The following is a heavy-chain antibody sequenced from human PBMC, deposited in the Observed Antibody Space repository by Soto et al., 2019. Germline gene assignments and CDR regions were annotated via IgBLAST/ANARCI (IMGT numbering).Heavy chain of an antibody. CDR2: VSLGGGA. CDR3: AGSTAETPLKESSF. CDR1: GVSITSTDW. J-gene: IGHJ4*02. V-gene: IGHV4-4*02. D-gene: IGHD3-3*01. Sequence: QVQLQESGPGLVKPSETLSLSCAVSGVSITSTDWWSWVRQPPGKGLQWIGEVSLGGGANYNPSLKSRVTISVDNSKNQFSLTFNSVTAADTAVYFCAGSTAETPLKESSFWGQGTLVNVSS.